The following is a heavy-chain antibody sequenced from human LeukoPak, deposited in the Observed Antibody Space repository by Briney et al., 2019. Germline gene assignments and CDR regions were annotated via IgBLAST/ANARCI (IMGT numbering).Heavy chain of an antibody. V-gene: IGHV4-39*07. CDR2: IYYSGST. J-gene: IGHJ6*02. Sequence: PSETLSLTCTVSGGSISSSSYYWGWIRQPPGKGLEWIGSIYYSGSTYYNPSLKSRVTISVDTSKNQFSLKLSSVTAADTAVYYCARDRITMVRGVYYYYGMDVWGQGTTVTVSS. CDR3: ARDRITMVRGVYYYYGMDV. D-gene: IGHD3-10*01. CDR1: GGSISSSSYY.